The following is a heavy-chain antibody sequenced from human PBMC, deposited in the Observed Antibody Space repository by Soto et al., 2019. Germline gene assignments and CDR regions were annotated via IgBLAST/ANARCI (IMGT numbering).Heavy chain of an antibody. Sequence: GASVKVSCKASGYTFTSYAMHWVRQAPGQRLEWMGWINAGNGNTKYSQKFQGRVTITRDTSASTAYMELSSLRSEDTAVYYCARDLGDSSGWYTLINYYYYGMDVWGQGTTVTVSS. V-gene: IGHV1-3*01. D-gene: IGHD6-19*01. CDR3: ARDLGDSSGWYTLINYYYYGMDV. CDR2: INAGNGNT. CDR1: GYTFTSYA. J-gene: IGHJ6*02.